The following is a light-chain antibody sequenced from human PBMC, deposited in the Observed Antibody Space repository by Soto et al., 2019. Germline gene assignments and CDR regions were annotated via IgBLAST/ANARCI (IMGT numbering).Light chain of an antibody. Sequence: QSVLTQPPSVSAAPGQKVTISCSGSSSNIGNNYVSWYQQLPGTAPKLLIYDNNERPSGIPDRFSGSMSGTSATLGITGLQTGDDADYYCATWDFSLSAGVFGGGTKLTVL. CDR3: ATWDFSLSAGV. CDR2: DNN. V-gene: IGLV1-51*01. J-gene: IGLJ2*01. CDR1: SSNIGNNY.